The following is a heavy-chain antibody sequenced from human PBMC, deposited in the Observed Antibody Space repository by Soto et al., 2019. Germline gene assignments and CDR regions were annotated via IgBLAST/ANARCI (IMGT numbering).Heavy chain of an antibody. CDR1: GGFISSSSYY. J-gene: IGHJ4*02. V-gene: IGHV4-39*01. D-gene: IGHD3-22*01. CDR2: IYYSGST. CDR3: ASLDHYDISGIMGPDY. Sequence: SETLSLTCLVSGGFISSSSYYWGWIRQPPGKGLEWIGSIYYSGSTYYTPSLKTRVTISADTSKNRFSLKLNSVTASDTAVYYCASLDHYDISGIMGPDYWGQGTLVTVSS.